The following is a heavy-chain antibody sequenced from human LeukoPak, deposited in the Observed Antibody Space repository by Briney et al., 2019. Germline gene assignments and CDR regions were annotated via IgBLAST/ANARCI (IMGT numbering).Heavy chain of an antibody. CDR2: IEEDGSEK. D-gene: IGHD1-26*01. J-gene: IGHJ4*02. CDR3: SRDVGRRELD. CDR1: GFTFSSNW. Sequence: GGSLRLSCTASGFTFSSNWMTWVRHAPGKGLEWVASIEEDGSEKHYVDSVKGRFTISRDNAKNSLYLQMNSLRVEDTALYYCSRDVGRRELDWGQGTLVTVSS. V-gene: IGHV3-7*04.